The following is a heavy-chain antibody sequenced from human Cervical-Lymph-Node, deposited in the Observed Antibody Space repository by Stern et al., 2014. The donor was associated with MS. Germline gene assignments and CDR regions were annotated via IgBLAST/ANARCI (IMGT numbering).Heavy chain of an antibody. D-gene: IGHD1-26*01. V-gene: IGHV5-51*03. J-gene: IGHJ4*02. CDR3: ARSLVGAKELDY. CDR2: IYPGGCGT. CDR1: GYGFPSFW. Sequence: EVQLVQSGAEVKKPGASLKVSCKGSGYGFPSFWIPWVRQMPGQGLEWMGIIYPGGCGTTYTPSFQGQVTISTDTSINTVYLALSSLKVAETAMYYCARSLVGAKELDYWGQGTPVTVSS.